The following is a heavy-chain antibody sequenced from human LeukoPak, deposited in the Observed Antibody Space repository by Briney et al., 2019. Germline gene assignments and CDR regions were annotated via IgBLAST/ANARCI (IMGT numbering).Heavy chain of an antibody. J-gene: IGHJ4*02. CDR3: ATVTVFGYSYGYMDY. CDR2: INPNSGGT. V-gene: IGHV1-2*02. CDR1: GYNFTGYY. Sequence: EASVKVSCKASGYNFTGYYMHWVRQAPGQGLEWMGWINPNSGGTNYAQKFQGRVTMTRDTSISTAYMDLSSLRSEDTAVYYCATVTVFGYSYGYMDYWGQGTLVTVSS. D-gene: IGHD5-18*01.